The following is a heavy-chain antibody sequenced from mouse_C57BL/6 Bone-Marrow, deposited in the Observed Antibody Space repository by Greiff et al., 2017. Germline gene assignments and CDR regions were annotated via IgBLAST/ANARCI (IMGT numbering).Heavy chain of an antibody. J-gene: IGHJ2*01. CDR2: IYPSDSET. CDR1: GYTFTSSW. D-gene: IGHD2-1*01. CDR3: AREGYYGKDD. V-gene: IGHV1-61*01. Sequence: QVQLQQPGAELVRPGSSVKLSCKASGYTFTSSWMAWVKQRPGQGLEWIGNIYPSDSETHYNQKFKDKATLTVDKSSSTAYMQLSSLTSEDSAVYYCAREGYYGKDDWGQGTTLTGSS.